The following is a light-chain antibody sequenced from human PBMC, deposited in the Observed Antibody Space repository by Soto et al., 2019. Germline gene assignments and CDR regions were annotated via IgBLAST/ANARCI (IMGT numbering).Light chain of an antibody. V-gene: IGKV1-5*03. CDR1: QSVNSW. J-gene: IGKJ1*01. CDR2: KAS. Sequence: VQMTQSPSTLSASVGDRVTITCRASQSVNSWLAWYQQKPGRAPKVLIYKASSLESRVPSRFSGSGSGTEFTLTISSLQPDDFATYYCQQYNSHSTFGQGTKVEVK. CDR3: QQYNSHST.